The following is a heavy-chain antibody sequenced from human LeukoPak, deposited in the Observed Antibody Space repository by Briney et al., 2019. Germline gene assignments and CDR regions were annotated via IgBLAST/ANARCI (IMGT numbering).Heavy chain of an antibody. CDR2: IYYSGST. CDR1: GGSISSYY. D-gene: IGHD3-22*01. CDR3: ARADDSGSVGAFDI. Sequence: SETLSLTCTVSGGSISSYYWSWIRQPPGKGLEWIGYIYYSGSTNYNPSLKSRVTISVDTSKNQFSLKLSSVTAADTAVYYCARADDSGSVGAFDIWGQGTMVTVSS. J-gene: IGHJ3*02. V-gene: IGHV4-59*01.